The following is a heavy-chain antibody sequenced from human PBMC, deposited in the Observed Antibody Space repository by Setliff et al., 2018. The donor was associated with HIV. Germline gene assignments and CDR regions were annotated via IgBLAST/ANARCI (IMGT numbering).Heavy chain of an antibody. J-gene: IGHJ3*02. CDR2: FDSSGGT. V-gene: IGHV4-61*02. Sequence: TLSLTCTVSGDSVRSSRYYWSWIRQPAGMGLEWIGRFDSSGGTDYNPSLKSRVTMSVDTSKNQFSLKLSSVTAADTAVYYCARYYSSGWRQANDAFDIWGQGTMVTVS. CDR3: ARYYSSGWRQANDAFDI. D-gene: IGHD6-19*01. CDR1: GDSVRSSRYY.